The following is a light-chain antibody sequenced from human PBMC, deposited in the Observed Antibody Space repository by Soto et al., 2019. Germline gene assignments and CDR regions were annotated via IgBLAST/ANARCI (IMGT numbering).Light chain of an antibody. CDR2: GAS. CDR1: QSVSNNY. V-gene: IGKV3-20*01. J-gene: IGKJ1*01. CDR3: KQYGSSGT. Sequence: EIVLAQAPVTLTLSPGEIATLSWSASQSVSNNYLAWYQQKPGQAPRLLIYGASSRATGIPDRFSGSGSRRDFTLTISRLEPEDFAVYYCKQYGSSGTFGQGTKVDIK.